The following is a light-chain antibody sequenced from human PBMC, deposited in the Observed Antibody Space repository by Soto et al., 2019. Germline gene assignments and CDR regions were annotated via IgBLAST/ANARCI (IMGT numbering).Light chain of an antibody. CDR3: QQYGSSPWT. CDR1: QSVSSSY. V-gene: IGKV3-20*01. Sequence: EIVVTQSPGSLSLSPGERATLSCRASQSVSSSYLAWYQQKPGQAPRLLIYGASSRATGIPDRFSGSGSGTDFTLTISRLEPEDFAVYYCQQYGSSPWTFGQGPKV. CDR2: GAS. J-gene: IGKJ1*01.